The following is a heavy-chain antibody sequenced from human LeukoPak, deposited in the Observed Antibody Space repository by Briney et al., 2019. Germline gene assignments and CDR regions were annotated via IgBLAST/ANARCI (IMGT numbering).Heavy chain of an antibody. D-gene: IGHD2/OR15-2a*01. J-gene: IGHJ4*02. CDR1: GFTLSRNW. CDR3: ARDGGHSTDFDY. Sequence: GGSLRLSCAPSGFTLSRNWRSWVRQAAGKGREWVVNIKQDGRERYYVECVKGRFTLSRDNAKNSLYLQMNSLRAEDTAVYYCARDGGHSTDFDYWGQGTLVTVSS. CDR2: IKQDGRER. V-gene: IGHV3-7*01.